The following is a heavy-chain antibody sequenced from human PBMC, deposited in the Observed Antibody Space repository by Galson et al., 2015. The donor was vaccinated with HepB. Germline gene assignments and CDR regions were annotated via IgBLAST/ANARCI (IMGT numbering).Heavy chain of an antibody. D-gene: IGHD2-15*01. CDR3: ARDRYCSGGSCYRWFDP. CDR1: GYTFTGYY. J-gene: IGHJ5*02. Sequence: SVKVSCKASGYTFTGYYMHWVRQAPGQGLEWMGWINPNSGGTNYAQKFQGRVTMTRGTSISTAYMELSRLRSDDTAVYYCARDRYCSGGSCYRWFDPWGQGTLVTVSS. CDR2: INPNSGGT. V-gene: IGHV1-2*02.